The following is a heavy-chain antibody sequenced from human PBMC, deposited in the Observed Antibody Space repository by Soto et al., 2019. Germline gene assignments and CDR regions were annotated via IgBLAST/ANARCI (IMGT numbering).Heavy chain of an antibody. J-gene: IGHJ4*02. CDR3: ARARTYNGKRGDYFDY. CDR2: INPNSGGT. Sequence: ASVKVSCKASGYTFTGYYMHGVREAPGQGLEWMGWINPNSGGTNYAQKFQGRVTMTRDTSISTAYMELSRLRSDDTAVYYCARARTYNGKRGDYFDYWGQGTLVTVSS. CDR1: GYTFTGYY. D-gene: IGHD1-20*01. V-gene: IGHV1-2*02.